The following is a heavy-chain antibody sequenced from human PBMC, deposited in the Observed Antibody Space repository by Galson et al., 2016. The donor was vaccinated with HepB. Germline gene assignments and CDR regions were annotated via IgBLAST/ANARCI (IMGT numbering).Heavy chain of an antibody. CDR2: FDYSGST. D-gene: IGHD4-17*01. V-gene: IGHV4-39*01. J-gene: IGHJ4*01. CDR1: GFSISSSSYY. CDR3: ARGTHYGDFSDY. Sequence: SETLSLTCTVSGFSISSSSYYWGWIRQPPGKGLEWIGNFDYSGSTHYNPSLKSRVTMSADTSKNQFSLNLSAVTAADTAVYFCARGTHYGDFSDYWGHGTQVTVSS.